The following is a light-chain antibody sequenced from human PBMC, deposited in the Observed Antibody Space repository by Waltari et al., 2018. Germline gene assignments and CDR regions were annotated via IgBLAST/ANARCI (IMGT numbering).Light chain of an antibody. J-gene: IGLJ3*02. CDR2: KDS. CDR1: ALPKQH. CDR3: QSADSSGTYRWV. Sequence: SYELTQPPSVSVSPGQTARIPCSGDALPKQHAYWYQQKPGQAPVLVIYKDSERPSGIPERFSGSSSGTTVTLTISGVQAEDEADYYCQSADSSGTYRWVFGGGTKLTVL. V-gene: IGLV3-25*03.